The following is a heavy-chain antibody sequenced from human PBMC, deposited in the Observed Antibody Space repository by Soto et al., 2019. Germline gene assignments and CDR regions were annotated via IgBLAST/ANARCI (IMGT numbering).Heavy chain of an antibody. D-gene: IGHD3-3*01. CDR3: DLLTAEFSPRFDY. CDR1: GYTFTSNG. Sequence: ASVKVSCKASGYTFTSNGISWVRQAPGEGLERMGWISAYNGNTNYAQKIQGRVTMTTDTSTSTAYMEMRSLRSDDTAVYYCDLLTAEFSPRFDYCGQRTLVTVSS. J-gene: IGHJ4*02. CDR2: ISAYNGNT. V-gene: IGHV1-18*01.